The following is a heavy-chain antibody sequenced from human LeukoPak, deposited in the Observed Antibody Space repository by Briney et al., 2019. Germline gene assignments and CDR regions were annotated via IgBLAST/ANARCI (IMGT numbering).Heavy chain of an antibody. CDR2: IYSGGST. CDR3: ARDYVWGSYPGY. V-gene: IGHV3-66*01. D-gene: IGHD3-16*02. Sequence: PGGSLRLSCAASGFTVSSNYMSWVRQAPGKGLEWVSVIYSGGSTYYADSVKGRFTIPRDNSKHTLYLQLNSLRAEDTAVYYCARDYVWGSYPGYWGQGTLVTVSS. J-gene: IGHJ4*02. CDR1: GFTVSSNY.